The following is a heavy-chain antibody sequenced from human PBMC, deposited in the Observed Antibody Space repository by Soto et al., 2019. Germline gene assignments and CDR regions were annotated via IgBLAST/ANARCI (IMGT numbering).Heavy chain of an antibody. J-gene: IGHJ4*02. CDR1: GFSLTDVW. Sequence: GGSLRLSCAVSGFSLTDVWMNWVRQAPGKGLEWVGRIKSKTAGGTTDYAAPVKDRFNILRDDSKNTLYLQMDSLITEDTAVYFCSHGYGQYFNSWGQGTLVTVS. D-gene: IGHD5-18*01. CDR3: SHGYGQYFNS. CDR2: IKSKTAGGTT. V-gene: IGHV3-15*07.